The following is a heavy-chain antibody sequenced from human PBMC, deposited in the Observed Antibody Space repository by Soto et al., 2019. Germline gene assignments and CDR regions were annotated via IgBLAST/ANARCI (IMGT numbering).Heavy chain of an antibody. D-gene: IGHD6-13*01. Sequence: ASVKVSCKASGYTFTSYGISWVLQAPGQGLEWMGWISAYNGNTNYAQKLQGRVTMTTDTSTSTAYMELRSLRSDDTAVYYCARVTGQQMTYYFDYWGQGTLVTVSS. CDR3: ARVTGQQMTYYFDY. CDR1: GYTFTSYG. V-gene: IGHV1-18*01. J-gene: IGHJ4*02. CDR2: ISAYNGNT.